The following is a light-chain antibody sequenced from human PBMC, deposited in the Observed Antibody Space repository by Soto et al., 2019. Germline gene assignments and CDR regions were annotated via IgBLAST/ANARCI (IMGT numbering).Light chain of an antibody. J-gene: IGKJ2*01. Sequence: DIQVTQSPSTLSASVGDRVTITCRVSQSIANWLAWYQHKPGEAPKLLISRASDLQSGVPSRFSASGSGTEFTLTISSLQPDDFGNYFCLEYNPDYTFGQGTKLEIK. V-gene: IGKV1-5*03. CDR2: RAS. CDR1: QSIANW. CDR3: LEYNPDYT.